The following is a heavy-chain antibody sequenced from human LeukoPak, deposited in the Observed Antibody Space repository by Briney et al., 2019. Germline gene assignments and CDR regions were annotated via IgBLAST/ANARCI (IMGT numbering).Heavy chain of an antibody. CDR2: TYYRSKWYN. CDR1: GDSVSSNSAA. D-gene: IGHD7-27*01. Sequence: SQTLSLTCAISGDSVSSNSAAWTWIRQSPSRGLEWLGRTYYRSKWYNDYAVSVKSRITINPDTDKNQFSLQLNSVPPEDTAVYYCARDSQSLTGARRYYFDYWGQGTLVTVSS. CDR3: ARDSQSLTGARRYYFDY. V-gene: IGHV6-1*01. J-gene: IGHJ4*02.